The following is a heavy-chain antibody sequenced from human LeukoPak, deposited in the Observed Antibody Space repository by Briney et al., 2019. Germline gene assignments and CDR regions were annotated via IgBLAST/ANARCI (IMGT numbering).Heavy chain of an antibody. CDR3: ARDRITDCSTTSSTIAHWFDP. D-gene: IGHD2-2*01. CDR1: GYTFIGYY. V-gene: IGHV1-2*02. CDR2: INPNSGGT. Sequence: ASVKVSCKASGYTFIGYYMHWVRQAPGQGLEWMGWINPNSGGTDYAQKFQGRVTMTRDTSIDTAYMELSRLTSDDTAVYYCARDRITDCSTTSSTIAHWFDPWGQGTLVTVSS. J-gene: IGHJ5*02.